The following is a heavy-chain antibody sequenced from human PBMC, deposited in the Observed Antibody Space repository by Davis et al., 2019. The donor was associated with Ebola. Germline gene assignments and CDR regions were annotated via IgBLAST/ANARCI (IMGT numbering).Heavy chain of an antibody. D-gene: IGHD3-3*01. Sequence: GESLKISCAASGFTFSHYGMHWVRQAPGKGLEWVAVIWYDGSNKYYADSVKGRFTISRDNSKNTLYLQMNSLRSDDTAVYYCARDIDTIYYYGMDVWGKGTTVTVSS. J-gene: IGHJ6*04. V-gene: IGHV3-33*08. CDR1: GFTFSHYG. CDR2: IWYDGSNK. CDR3: ARDIDTIYYYGMDV.